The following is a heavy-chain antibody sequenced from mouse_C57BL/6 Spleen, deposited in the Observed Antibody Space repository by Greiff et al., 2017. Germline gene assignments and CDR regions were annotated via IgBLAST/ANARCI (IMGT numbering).Heavy chain of an antibody. CDR2: INYDGSST. D-gene: IGHD1-1*01. CDR1: GFTFSDYY. V-gene: IGHV5-16*01. Sequence: EVMLVESEGGLVQPGSSMKLSCTASGFTFSDYYMAWVRQVPEKGLEWVANINYDGSSTYYLDSLKSRFIISRDNAKNILYLQMSSLKSEDTATYYCAREYYGSKGYFDVWGTGTTVTVSS. J-gene: IGHJ1*03. CDR3: AREYYGSKGYFDV.